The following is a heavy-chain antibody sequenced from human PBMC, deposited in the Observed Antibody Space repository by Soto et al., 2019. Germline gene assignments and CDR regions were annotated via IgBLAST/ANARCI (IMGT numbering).Heavy chain of an antibody. Sequence: PSQTLSLTCAIAGDSVSSNSAAWNWIRQSPSRGLEWLGRTYYRSKWYNDYAVSVKSRITINPDTSKNQFSLQLNSVTPEDTAVYYCARVTERPYYDFWSGYYYFDYWGQGTLVTVSS. D-gene: IGHD3-3*01. V-gene: IGHV6-1*01. CDR1: GDSVSSNSAA. J-gene: IGHJ4*02. CDR2: TYYRSKWYN. CDR3: ARVTERPYYDFWSGYYYFDY.